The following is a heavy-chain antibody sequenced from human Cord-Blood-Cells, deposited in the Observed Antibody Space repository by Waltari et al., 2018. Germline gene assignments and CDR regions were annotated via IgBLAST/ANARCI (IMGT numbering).Heavy chain of an antibody. Sequence: EVQLVESGGGLIQPGGSLRLPCAASGLPVSLNYMGWVPQAPGKGLEWVSVIYSGGSTYYADSVKGRFTISRDNSKNTLYLQMNSLRAEDTAVYYCARPSLYWGQGTLVTVSS. V-gene: IGHV3-53*01. J-gene: IGHJ4*02. CDR3: ARPSLY. CDR1: GLPVSLNY. CDR2: IYSGGST.